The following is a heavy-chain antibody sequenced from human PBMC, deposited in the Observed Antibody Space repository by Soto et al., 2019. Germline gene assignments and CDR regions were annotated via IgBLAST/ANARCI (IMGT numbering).Heavy chain of an antibody. D-gene: IGHD3-22*01. V-gene: IGHV3-30*03. J-gene: IGHJ6*02. CDR1: GFTFSSYG. Sequence: XGSLILSCAASGFTFSSYGMHWVRQAPGKGLEWVAVISYDGSNKYYADSVEGRFTISRDNSKNTLYLQMNSLRAEDTAVYYCARVLGRYYYDSSGYFYGMDVWGQGTTVTVSS. CDR3: ARVLGRYYYDSSGYFYGMDV. CDR2: ISYDGSNK.